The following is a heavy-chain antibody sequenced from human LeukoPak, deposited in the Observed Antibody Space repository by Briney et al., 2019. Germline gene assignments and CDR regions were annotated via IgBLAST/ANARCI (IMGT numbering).Heavy chain of an antibody. CDR2: IYYSGST. Sequence: PSETLSLTCTVSGGSIGSGGYYWSWIRQHPGKGLEWIGYIYYSGSTYYNPSLKSRVTISVDTSKNQFSLKLSSVTAADTAVYYCAGGSSWYYFDYWGQGTLVTVSS. CDR1: GGSIGSGGYY. J-gene: IGHJ4*02. CDR3: AGGSSWYYFDY. D-gene: IGHD6-13*01. V-gene: IGHV4-31*03.